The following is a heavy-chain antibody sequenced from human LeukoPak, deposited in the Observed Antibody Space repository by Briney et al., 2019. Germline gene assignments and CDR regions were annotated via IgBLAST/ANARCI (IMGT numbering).Heavy chain of an antibody. D-gene: IGHD1-14*01. V-gene: IGHV3-9*01. Sequence: PGRSLRLSCAASGFTFDDYAMHWVRQGPGKGLEWVSGISRNSGSIGYADSVKGRFTISRDNAKNSLYLQMNSLRAEDTALYYCAKDFDPATGSRMDVWGQGTTVTVSS. CDR3: AKDFDPATGSRMDV. J-gene: IGHJ6*02. CDR2: ISRNSGSI. CDR1: GFTFDDYA.